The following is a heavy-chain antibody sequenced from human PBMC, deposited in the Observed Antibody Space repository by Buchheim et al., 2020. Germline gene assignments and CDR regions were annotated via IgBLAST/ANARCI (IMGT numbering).Heavy chain of an antibody. J-gene: IGHJ6*02. CDR2: INSDGSSV. Sequence: EVQLVESGGGLVQPGGSPRLSCAASGFIFSSNWMHWVRQAPGKGLVWVSRINSDGSSVFYADSVKGRFTISRDNAKNTLYLQMNSLRAEDTAVYYCARGGDDYGDYYGLDVWGQGTT. CDR3: ARGGDDYGDYYGLDV. CDR1: GFIFSSNW. D-gene: IGHD4-17*01. V-gene: IGHV3-74*01.